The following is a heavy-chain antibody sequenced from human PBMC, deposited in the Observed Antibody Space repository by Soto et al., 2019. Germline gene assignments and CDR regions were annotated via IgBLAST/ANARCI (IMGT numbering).Heavy chain of an antibody. Sequence: SETLSLTCTVSGGSISSSSYYWGWIRQPPGKGLEWIGSIYYSGSTYYNPSLKSRVTISVDTSKNQFSLKLSSVTAADTAVYYCARQGYYYDSSGYSYFDYWGQGTLVTVS. J-gene: IGHJ4*02. CDR2: IYYSGST. D-gene: IGHD3-22*01. CDR1: GGSISSSSYY. CDR3: ARQGYYYDSSGYSYFDY. V-gene: IGHV4-39*01.